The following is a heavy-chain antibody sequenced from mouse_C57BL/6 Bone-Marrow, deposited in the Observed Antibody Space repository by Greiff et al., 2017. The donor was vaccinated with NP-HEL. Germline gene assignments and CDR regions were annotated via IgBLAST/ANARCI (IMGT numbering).Heavy chain of an antibody. CDR3: TVAQAYAMDY. J-gene: IGHJ4*01. Sequence: EVMLVESGAELVRPGASVKLSCTASGFNIKDDYMHWVKQRPEQGLEWIGWIDPENGDTEYASKFQGKATITADTSSNTAYLQLSSLTSEDTAVYYCTVAQAYAMDYWGQGTSVTVSS. CDR2: IDPENGDT. D-gene: IGHD3-2*02. V-gene: IGHV14-4*01. CDR1: GFNIKDDY.